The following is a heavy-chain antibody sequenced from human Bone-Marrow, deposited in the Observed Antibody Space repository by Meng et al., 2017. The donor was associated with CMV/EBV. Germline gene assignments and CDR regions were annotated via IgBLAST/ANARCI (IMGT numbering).Heavy chain of an antibody. CDR3: KEVDE. V-gene: IGHV3-30*03. CDR2: ISHDGDDQ. CDR1: GFSFSNSV. Sequence: GESLKISWAASGFSFSNSVMHWVRQAPGKGLEWVAAISHDGDDQFYADSVKGRFTISRDNTKNTLYLHLNRLRVDDTALYYCKEVDEWGQGTRVTVSS. J-gene: IGHJ4*02.